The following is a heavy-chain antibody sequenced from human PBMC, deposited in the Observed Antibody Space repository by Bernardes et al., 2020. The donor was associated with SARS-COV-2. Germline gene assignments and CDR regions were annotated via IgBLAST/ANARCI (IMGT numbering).Heavy chain of an antibody. D-gene: IGHD3-10*01. CDR2: ITGGYGLA. V-gene: IGHV1-3*01. CDR3: AGYIGSGTYNPFEY. Sequence: ASVKVSCKAYNTFTSPPMHWVRQAPGQSLEWLGWITGGYGLATYSRKFQGRVSISRDPAATTDYLELSDLTSEDTAVYFCAGYIGSGTYNPFEYWGQGTLVTVSS. CDR1: NTFTSPP. J-gene: IGHJ4*02.